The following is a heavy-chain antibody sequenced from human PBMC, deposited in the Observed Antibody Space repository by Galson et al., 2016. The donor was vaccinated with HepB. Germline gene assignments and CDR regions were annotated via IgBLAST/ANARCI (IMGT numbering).Heavy chain of an antibody. CDR2: ISGSGAET. V-gene: IGHV3-23*01. CDR3: AKRGRHWGPVDY. D-gene: IGHD3-16*01. CDR1: GFIFNNYP. J-gene: IGHJ4*02. Sequence: SLRLSCAASGFIFNNYPMSWVRQAPGKGLEWVSSISGSGAETYYRDSVKGRFTISRDNSENKVYLQMNSLTVEDKAVYYCAKRGRHWGPVDYWGQGTLVTVSS.